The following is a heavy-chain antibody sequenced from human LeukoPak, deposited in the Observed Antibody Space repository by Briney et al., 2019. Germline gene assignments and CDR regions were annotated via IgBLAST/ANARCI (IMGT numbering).Heavy chain of an antibody. V-gene: IGHV3-23*01. CDR2: ISGGGGGT. D-gene: IGHD3-10*01. J-gene: IGHJ4*02. Sequence: GGSLRLSCAASGFIFSNYAMTWVRQAPGKGLEWVSNISGGGGGTDYTDSVKGRFTISRDNSKNTLYLQMNSLRVEDTAVYYCAKTYGSGSYYPVDYWGQGTLVTVSS. CDR3: AKTYGSGSYYPVDY. CDR1: GFIFSNYA.